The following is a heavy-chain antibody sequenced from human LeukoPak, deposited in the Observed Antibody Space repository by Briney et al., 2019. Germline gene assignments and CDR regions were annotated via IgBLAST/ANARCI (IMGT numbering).Heavy chain of an antibody. CDR3: ASRNDILTGYVFDF. D-gene: IGHD3-9*01. V-gene: IGHV4-39*01. Sequence: SSETLSLTCTVSGGSVSSSIYYWGWIRQPPGKGLEWIGSIYYSGSTSYNPSLKSRVTISVDTSKNQFSLKLTSVTAADTAVYYCASRNDILTGYVFDFWGQGTLVTVS. CDR2: IYYSGST. J-gene: IGHJ4*02. CDR1: GGSVSSSIYY.